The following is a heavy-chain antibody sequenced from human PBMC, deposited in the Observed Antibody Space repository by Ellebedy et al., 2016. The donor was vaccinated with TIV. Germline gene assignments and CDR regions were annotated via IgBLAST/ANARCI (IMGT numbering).Heavy chain of an antibody. D-gene: IGHD3-10*01. J-gene: IGHJ4*02. CDR3: AKDRSGYPPGTGDVDY. CDR1: GFTFRSYA. Sequence: GESLKISCAASGFTFRSYAMTWVRQAPGKGLEWVSTISGSGGSTYFADSVKGRFTISRDNSKNTLYLQMSSLRAADTAVYYCAKDRSGYPPGTGDVDYWGQGTLVTVSS. V-gene: IGHV3-23*01. CDR2: ISGSGGST.